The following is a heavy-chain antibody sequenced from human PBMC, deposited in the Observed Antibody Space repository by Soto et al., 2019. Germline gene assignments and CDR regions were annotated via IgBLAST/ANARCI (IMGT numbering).Heavy chain of an antibody. Sequence: GGSLRLSCAASGFTFSSYSMNWVRQAPGKGLEWVSSISSSSSYIYYADSVKGRFTISRDNAKNSLYLQMNSLRAEDTAVYYCARAAGITIFGVVIMDYYYMDVWGKGTTVTVSS. D-gene: IGHD3-3*01. J-gene: IGHJ6*03. CDR3: ARAAGITIFGVVIMDYYYMDV. CDR2: ISSSSSYI. V-gene: IGHV3-21*01. CDR1: GFTFSSYS.